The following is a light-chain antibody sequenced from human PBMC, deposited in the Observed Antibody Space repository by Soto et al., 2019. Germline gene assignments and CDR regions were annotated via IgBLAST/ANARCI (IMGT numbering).Light chain of an antibody. V-gene: IGLV4-60*03. CDR2: LEGSGGY. J-gene: IGLJ2*01. CDR1: SGHSSYI. CDR3: ETWDSNTRV. Sequence: QSVLTQSSSASASLGSSVKLTCTLRSGHSSYIIAWHQQQPGKAPRYLMKLEGSGGYNKGSGVPGRFSGSSSGADRYLTISKLQSEDEADYYCETWDSNTRVFGGGTKLTVL.